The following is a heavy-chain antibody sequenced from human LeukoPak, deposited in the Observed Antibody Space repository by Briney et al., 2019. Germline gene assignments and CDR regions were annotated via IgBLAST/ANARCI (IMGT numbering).Heavy chain of an antibody. J-gene: IGHJ4*02. CDR1: GGTFSSYA. CDR3: ARGGEGGPHWFDC. Sequence: SVKVSCKASGGTFSSYAISWVRQAPGQGLEWMGRIIPIFGIANYAQKFQGRVTITADKSTSTAYMELSSLRSEDTAVYYCARGGEGGPHWFDCWGQGVLVTVSS. D-gene: IGHD3-10*01. CDR2: IIPIFGIA. V-gene: IGHV1-69*04.